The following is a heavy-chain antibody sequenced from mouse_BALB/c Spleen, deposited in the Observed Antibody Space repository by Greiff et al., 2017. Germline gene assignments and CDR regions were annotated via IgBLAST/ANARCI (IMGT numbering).Heavy chain of an antibody. J-gene: IGHJ3*01. D-gene: IGHD2-1*01. CDR3: ARNYYGNYGTWFAY. V-gene: IGHV2-2*02. CDR1: GFSLTSYG. Sequence: QVQLKQSGPGLVQPSQSLSITCTVSGFSLTSYGVHWVRQSPGKGLEWLGVIWSGGSTDYNAAFISRLSISKDNSKSQVFFKMNSLQANDTAIYYCARNYYGNYGTWFAYWGQGTLVTVSA. CDR2: IWSGGST.